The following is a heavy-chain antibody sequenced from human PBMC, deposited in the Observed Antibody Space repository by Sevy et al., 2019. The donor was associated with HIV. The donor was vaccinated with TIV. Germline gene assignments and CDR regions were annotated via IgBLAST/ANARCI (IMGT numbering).Heavy chain of an antibody. D-gene: IGHD5-12*01. CDR1: GGSISSGDYY. V-gene: IGHV4-30-4*01. CDR2: IYYSGST. J-gene: IGHJ5*02. Sequence: SETLSLTCTVSGGSISSGDYYWSWIRQPPGKGLEWIGYIYYSGSTYYNPSLKSRVTISVDTSKNQFSLKLSSVTAADTAVYYCARARVAMIPNWFDPWGQGTLVTVSS. CDR3: ARARVAMIPNWFDP.